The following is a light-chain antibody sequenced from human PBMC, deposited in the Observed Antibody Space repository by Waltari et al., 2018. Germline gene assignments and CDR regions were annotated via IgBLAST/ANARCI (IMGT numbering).Light chain of an antibody. CDR3: QQCYSTPYT. CDR1: QGLNSW. CDR2: AAS. V-gene: IGKV1-12*01. Sequence: DIQMTQSPSSVSASVGDRVTITCRASQGLNSWLAWYQQKPGKAPKLLIYAASNLQNGVPSRFSASGSGTEFILTISSLQAADVAVYYCQQCYSTPYTFGQGTKLEIK. J-gene: IGKJ2*01.